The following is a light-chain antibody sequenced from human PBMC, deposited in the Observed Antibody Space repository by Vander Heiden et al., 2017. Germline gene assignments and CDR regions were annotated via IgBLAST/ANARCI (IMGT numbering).Light chain of an antibody. CDR2: DVT. Sequence: QSALAQPASVSGSPGQSILISCTGTSSDIGFYNYVSWYQHHPGKGPKLIIYDVTHRPSGVSKRFSGSKSGNTASLTISGLQAEDEADYYCNSYTTSRTYVFGSGTKVTVL. J-gene: IGLJ1*01. CDR1: SSDIGFYNY. CDR3: NSYTTSRTYV. V-gene: IGLV2-14*03.